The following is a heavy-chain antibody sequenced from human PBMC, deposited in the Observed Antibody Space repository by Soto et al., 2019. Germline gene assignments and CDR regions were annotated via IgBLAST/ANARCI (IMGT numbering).Heavy chain of an antibody. J-gene: IGHJ3*01. V-gene: IGHV1-18*01. CDR1: GYTFTSYA. CDR3: CSGYCSGDGFDV. D-gene: IGHD2-15*01. Sequence: ASVKVSCKASGYTFTSYAMHWVRQAPGQGLEWMGWTDPYTGQTDYAQRLQDRVSMTRDTSTSTAYLELTNLRSDGTAVYYCCSGYCSGDGFDVWGQGTMVTVS. CDR2: TDPYTGQT.